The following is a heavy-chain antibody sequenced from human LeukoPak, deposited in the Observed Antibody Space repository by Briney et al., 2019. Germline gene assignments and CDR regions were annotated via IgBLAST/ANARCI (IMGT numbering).Heavy chain of an antibody. D-gene: IGHD3-3*01. CDR1: GYTFTSYG. V-gene: IGHV1-18*01. J-gene: IGHJ6*02. CDR2: ISAYNGNT. Sequence: ASVKVSCKASGYTFTSYGISWVRQAPGQGLEWMGWISAYNGNTNYAQKLQGRVTMTTDTSTSTAYMELRSLRSDDTAVYYCAGIPPPDYDFWSGLRAGYYYYDMDVWGQGTTVTVSS. CDR3: AGIPPPDYDFWSGLRAGYYYYDMDV.